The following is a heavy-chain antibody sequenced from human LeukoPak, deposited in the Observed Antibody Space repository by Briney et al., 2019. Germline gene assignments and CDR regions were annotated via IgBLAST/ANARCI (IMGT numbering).Heavy chain of an antibody. CDR1: GDSFSTYY. V-gene: IGHV4-4*07. D-gene: IGHD2-2*02. Sequence: SETLSLTCTVSGDSFSTYYWTWIRQSAGKGLEWIGRIYASGGINYNPSLKSRVSMSMDTSKKQFSLMLTSVTAADTAVYYCARGYTYLDSWGQGTLVTVSP. CDR2: IYASGGI. CDR3: ARGYTYLDS. J-gene: IGHJ4*02.